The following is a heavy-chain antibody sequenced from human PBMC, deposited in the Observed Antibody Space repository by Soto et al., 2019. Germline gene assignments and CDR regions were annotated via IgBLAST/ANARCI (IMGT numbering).Heavy chain of an antibody. CDR2: VFWDNSQ. CDR3: ALSGGILVPPRRVRSVPRDY. CDR1: GLSFNSTGVA. Sequence: QITLKESGPPLVKPTQTLTVTCTFSGLSFNSTGVAVGWIRQPPGRALEWLALVFWDNSQDYSPSLKSRLTIXXXTXXHQVVLTMTNVAPADTATYFCALSGGILVPPRRVRSVPRDYWGQGILVTVSS. V-gene: IGHV2-5*02. J-gene: IGHJ4*02. D-gene: IGHD3-9*01.